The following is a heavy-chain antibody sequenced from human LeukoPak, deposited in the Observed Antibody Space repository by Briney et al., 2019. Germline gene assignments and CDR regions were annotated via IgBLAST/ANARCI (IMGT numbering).Heavy chain of an antibody. CDR2: ITSSSSYI. CDR1: GFTFRTYS. J-gene: IGHJ4*02. Sequence: KPGGSLRLSCAASGFTFRTYSMNWVRQAPGKGLEWVSSITSSSSYIYYADSVKGRFTISRDNAKNSLYLQMSSLRAEDTAVYYCASDTGYSSSWVRKYFDYWGQGTLVTVSS. CDR3: ASDTGYSSSWVRKYFDY. D-gene: IGHD6-13*01. V-gene: IGHV3-21*01.